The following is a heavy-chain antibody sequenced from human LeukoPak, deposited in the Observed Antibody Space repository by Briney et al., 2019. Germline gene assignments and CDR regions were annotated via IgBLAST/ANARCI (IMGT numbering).Heavy chain of an antibody. CDR1: GGSISSGGYY. V-gene: IGHV4-31*03. Sequence: PSETLSLTCTVSGGSISSGGYYWSWIRQHPGKGLEWIGYIYYSGSTYYNPSLKSRVTISVDTSKNQFSLKLSSVTAADTAVYYCAREGTASVPFDIWGQGTMATVSS. D-gene: IGHD5-18*01. J-gene: IGHJ3*02. CDR2: IYYSGST. CDR3: AREGTASVPFDI.